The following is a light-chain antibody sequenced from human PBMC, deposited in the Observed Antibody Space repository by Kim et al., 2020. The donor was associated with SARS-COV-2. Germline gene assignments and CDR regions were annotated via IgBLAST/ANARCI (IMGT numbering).Light chain of an antibody. J-gene: IGKJ5*01. V-gene: IGKV1-33*01. CDR1: QDITNH. CDR3: QHYDLPIT. CDR2: DAT. Sequence: DIQMTQSPPSLSASVGDTVTITCQATQDITNHLNWYQQKPGKAPKLLIYDATDLEIGVPARFSGSGSGTVFTFTIRSLQPDDIATYYCQHYDLPITFGQGTRLEIK.